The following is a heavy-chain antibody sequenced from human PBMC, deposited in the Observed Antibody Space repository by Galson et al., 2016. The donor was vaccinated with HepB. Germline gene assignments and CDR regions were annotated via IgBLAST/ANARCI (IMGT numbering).Heavy chain of an antibody. J-gene: IGHJ6*02. D-gene: IGHD6-13*01. CDR2: ITGSGGRT. Sequence: RLSCAASGFTFSSYDMSWVRQAPGKGLEWVSDITGSGGRTNYVDSVKGRFTISRDNSKNTLYLQMNSLRAEDAAVYYCAKGLTAAAPGWTPSGGQGTTVTVSS. CDR3: AKGLTAAAPGWTPS. CDR1: GFTFSSYD. V-gene: IGHV3-23*01.